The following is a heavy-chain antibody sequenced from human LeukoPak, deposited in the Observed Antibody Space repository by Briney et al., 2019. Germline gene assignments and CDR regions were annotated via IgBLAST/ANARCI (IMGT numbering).Heavy chain of an antibody. CDR3: ARDLGQYYDTSDNWFDP. CDR2: ISSSSTTI. V-gene: IGHV3-48*03. CDR1: GFTFSSSE. J-gene: IGHJ5*02. D-gene: IGHD3-22*01. Sequence: GGSLRLSCVASGFTFSSSEMNWVRQAPGKGLEWVSYISSSSTTIHYADSVKGRFTISRDNAKNSVYLQMNSLRAEDTAVYYCARDLGQYYDTSDNWFDPWGQGTLVTVSP.